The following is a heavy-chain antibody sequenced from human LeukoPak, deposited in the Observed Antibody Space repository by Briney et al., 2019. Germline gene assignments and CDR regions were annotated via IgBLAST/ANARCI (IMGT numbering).Heavy chain of an antibody. Sequence: KPSETLSLTCAVYGGSFSGYYWSWIRQPPGKGLEWIGEINHSGSTNYNPSLKSRVTISVDTSKNQFSLKLSSVTAADTAVYYCARMRAPSNYYDSSGYSYYFDYWGQGTLVTVSS. CDR2: INHSGST. CDR1: GGSFSGYY. D-gene: IGHD3-22*01. J-gene: IGHJ4*02. V-gene: IGHV4-34*01. CDR3: ARMRAPSNYYDSSGYSYYFDY.